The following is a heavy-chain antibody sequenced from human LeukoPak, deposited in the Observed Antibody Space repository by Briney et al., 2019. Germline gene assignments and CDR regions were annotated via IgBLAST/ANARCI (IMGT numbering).Heavy chain of an antibody. Sequence: GGSLRLSCAVSGFTFSEAWMNWVRQAPGKGLEWVARIKRKIDSGATDYAASVKGRFTISRDDSKNTVYLQMNSLTTEDTAVYYCGLGSGRSDFDYWGQGTLVTVSS. CDR2: IKRKIDSGAT. CDR3: GLGSGRSDFDY. J-gene: IGHJ4*02. CDR1: GFTFSEAW. V-gene: IGHV3-15*01. D-gene: IGHD3-10*01.